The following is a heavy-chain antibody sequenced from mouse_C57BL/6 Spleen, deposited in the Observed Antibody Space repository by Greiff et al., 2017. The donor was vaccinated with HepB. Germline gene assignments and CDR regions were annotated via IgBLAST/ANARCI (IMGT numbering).Heavy chain of an antibody. CDR1: GFTFTDYY. CDR3: ARYIFESGLDY. Sequence: EVQLVESGGGLVQPGGSLSLSCAASGFTFTDYYMSWVRQPPGKALEWLGFIRNKANGYTTEYSASVKGRFTISRDNSQSILYLQMNALRAEDSATYYCARYIFESGLDYWGQGTTLTVSS. J-gene: IGHJ2*01. V-gene: IGHV7-3*01. CDR2: IRNKANGYTT. D-gene: IGHD2-2*01.